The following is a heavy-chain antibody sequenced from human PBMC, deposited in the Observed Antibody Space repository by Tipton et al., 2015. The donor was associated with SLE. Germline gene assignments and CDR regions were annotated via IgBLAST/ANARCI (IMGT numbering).Heavy chain of an antibody. Sequence: SLRLSCSASGFTFSSYAMHWVRQAPGKGLEYVSAISSNGGSTYYADSVKGRFTISRDNSKNTLYLQMNSLRAEDTAVYYCASSYSSRAVWYFDLWGRGTLVTVSS. D-gene: IGHD6-13*01. CDR3: ASSYSSRAVWYFDL. CDR2: ISSNGGST. J-gene: IGHJ2*01. CDR1: GFTFSSYA. V-gene: IGHV3-64*04.